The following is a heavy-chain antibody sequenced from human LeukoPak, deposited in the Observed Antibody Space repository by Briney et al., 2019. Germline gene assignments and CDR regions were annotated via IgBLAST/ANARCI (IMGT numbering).Heavy chain of an antibody. D-gene: IGHD2-21*02. CDR3: TTAMVVTAILYFQH. J-gene: IGHJ1*01. V-gene: IGHV3-15*01. Sequence: PGGSLRLSCAASGFTFSDACVSWVRQAPGKGLEWVGRIKSKTDDGTTDYAAPVKGRFTISRDDSKNTLYLQMNSLKTEDTAVYYCTTAMVVTAILYFQHWGQGTLVTVSS. CDR1: GFTFSDAC. CDR2: IKSKTDDGTT.